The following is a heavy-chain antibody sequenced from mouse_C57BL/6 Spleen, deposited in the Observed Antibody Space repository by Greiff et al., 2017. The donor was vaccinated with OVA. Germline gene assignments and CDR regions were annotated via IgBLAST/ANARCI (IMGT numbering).Heavy chain of an antibody. J-gene: IGHJ2*01. D-gene: IGHD2-3*01. CDR2: IYPRSGNT. CDR1: GYTFTSYG. CDR3: ERYGGYYGYFDY. Sequence: QVQLKQSGAELARPGASVKLSCKASGYTFTSYGISWVKQRTGQGLEWIGEIYPRSGNTYYNEKFKGKATLTADKSSSTAYMELRSLTSEDSAVYFCERYGGYYGYFDYWGQGTTLTVSS. V-gene: IGHV1-81*01.